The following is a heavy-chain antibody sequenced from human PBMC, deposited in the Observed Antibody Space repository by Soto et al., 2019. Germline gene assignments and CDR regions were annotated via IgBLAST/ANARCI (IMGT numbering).Heavy chain of an antibody. V-gene: IGHV3-30-3*01. J-gene: IGHJ5*02. CDR3: ARVRLPGGLNWFDT. CDR2: ISHDGNNK. CDR1: GFSFSDYA. D-gene: IGHD3-16*01. Sequence: QVQLMESGGGVVQPGRSLELSCAASGFSFSDYAMQWVRQAPGKGLEWVALISHDGNNKYYADSVMGRFTISRDNSKNAVYLQMKSLRAEDTAVYYCARVRLPGGLNWFDTWGQGTLVTVSS.